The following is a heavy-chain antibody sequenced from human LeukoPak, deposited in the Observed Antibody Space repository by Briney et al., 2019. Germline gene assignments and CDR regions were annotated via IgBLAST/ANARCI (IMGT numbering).Heavy chain of an antibody. CDR1: GGSIRSGGYC. CDR2: IYYSGST. CDR3: ARDGGADASDI. Sequence: SETLSLTCTVSGGSIRSGGYCWSWLRQHPGKGLEWIGYIYYSGSTYYNPSLKSRLTISLDTSKNQFSLKLSSVTAADTAVYYCARDGGADASDIWGQGTMVTVSS. V-gene: IGHV4-31*03. J-gene: IGHJ3*02. D-gene: IGHD4-17*01.